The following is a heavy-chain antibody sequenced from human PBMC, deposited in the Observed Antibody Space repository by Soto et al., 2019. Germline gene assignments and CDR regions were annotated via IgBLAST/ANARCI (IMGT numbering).Heavy chain of an antibody. D-gene: IGHD2-15*01. J-gene: IGHJ4*02. V-gene: IGHV3-23*01. CDR3: AKDASIVVVVAATYDY. Sequence: QSLPRGLEWVSAISGSGGITYYADSVKGRFTISRDNSKNTLYLQMNSLRAEDTAVYYCAKDASIVVVVAATYDYWGQGTLVTVSS. CDR2: ISGSGGIT.